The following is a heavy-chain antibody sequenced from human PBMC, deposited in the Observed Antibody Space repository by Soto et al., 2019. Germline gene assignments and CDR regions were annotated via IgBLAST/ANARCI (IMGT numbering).Heavy chain of an antibody. CDR1: GGSISSSSYY. D-gene: IGHD2-2*02. V-gene: IGHV4-39*07. CDR2: IYYSGST. CDR3: AKDEGFSDIVVVPAAIPY. J-gene: IGHJ4*02. Sequence: PSGTLSLTCTVSGGSISSSSYYWGWIRQPPWKGLEWIGSIYYSGSTYYNPSLKSRVTISVDNSKNTLYLQMNSLRAEDTAVYYCAKDEGFSDIVVVPAAIPYWGQGTLVTVSS.